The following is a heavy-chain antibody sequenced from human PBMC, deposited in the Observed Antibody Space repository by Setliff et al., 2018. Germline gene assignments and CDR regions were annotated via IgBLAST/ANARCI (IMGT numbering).Heavy chain of an antibody. J-gene: IGHJ3*01. V-gene: IGHV1-2*02. CDR1: AKTFTAYY. CDR3: AISTLSICSGGTCPNVFDV. Sequence: ASVKVSCKASAKTFTAYYVHWVRQAPGQGLEWMGWINPNSGGTNYAQKFQGRVTMAWDTSISTAYMDLSRLGSDDTAVYYCAISTLSICSGGTCPNVFDVWGQGTMVTVSS. D-gene: IGHD2-15*01. CDR2: INPNSGGT.